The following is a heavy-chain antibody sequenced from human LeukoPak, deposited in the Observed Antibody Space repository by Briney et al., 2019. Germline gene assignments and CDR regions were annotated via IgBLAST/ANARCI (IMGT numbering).Heavy chain of an antibody. J-gene: IGHJ6*02. CDR3: ARGANFYYYGMDV. CDR2: INHSGST. D-gene: IGHD2-15*01. CDR1: GGSFSGYY. V-gene: IGHV4-34*01. Sequence: SETLSLTCAVYGGSFSGYYWSWIRQPPGKGLEWIGEINHSGSTNYNPSLKSRVTISVDTSKNQFSLKLSSVTAADTAVYYCARGANFYYYGMDVWGQGTAVTVSS.